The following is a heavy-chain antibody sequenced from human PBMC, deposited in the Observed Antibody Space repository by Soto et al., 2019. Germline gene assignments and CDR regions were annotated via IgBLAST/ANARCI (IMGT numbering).Heavy chain of an antibody. D-gene: IGHD2-21*01. CDR1: GGAINTDSYY. Sequence: SETLSLTWTVSGGAINTDSYYWGWVRQPPGKGLEWIGSVFYDGTTYYSPSLKSRVTISLATSRTQFSLKLNSVTAADTAVYYCAGLVVVSPVDNAWGQGTLVTVSS. J-gene: IGHJ5*02. CDR2: VFYDGTT. V-gene: IGHV4-39*01. CDR3: AGLVVVSPVDNA.